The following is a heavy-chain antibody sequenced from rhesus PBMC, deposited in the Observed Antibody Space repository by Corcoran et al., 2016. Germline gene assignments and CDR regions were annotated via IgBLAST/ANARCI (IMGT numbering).Heavy chain of an antibody. CDR1: GYSISSGYY. CDR3: ARVGSSWSEWDTVGTEWYFDL. D-gene: IGHD5-42*01. J-gene: IGHJ2*01. V-gene: IGHV4S14*01. Sequence: QVQLQESGPGLVKPSETLSLTCAVSGYSISSGYYWGWIRQPPGKGLEWIGSIYGSGGSNYLNPSPKGRVTLSVDTSKNRLSLKLRSVTAADTAVYYCARVGSSWSEWDTVGTEWYFDLWGPGTPITISS. CDR2: IYGSGGSN.